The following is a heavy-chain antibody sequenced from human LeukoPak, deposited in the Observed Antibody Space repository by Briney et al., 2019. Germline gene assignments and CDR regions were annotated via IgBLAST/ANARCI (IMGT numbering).Heavy chain of an antibody. J-gene: IGHJ6*03. CDR2: ISWISGSI. D-gene: IGHD4-17*01. CDR1: GFTFDDYA. V-gene: IGHV3-9*01. Sequence: GGSLRLSCPASGFTFDDYALLWVGQAPGKGMEWAGGISWISGSIVYADTRKGRFTISRDNAKTSLYLQMNGLRAEDTPLYYCAKDVYGEQGDGYMDGGGKGSSAT. CDR3: AKDVYGEQGDGYMDG.